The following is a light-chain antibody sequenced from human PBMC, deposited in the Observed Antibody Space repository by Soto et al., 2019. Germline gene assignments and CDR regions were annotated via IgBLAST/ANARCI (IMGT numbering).Light chain of an antibody. V-gene: IGKV3-20*01. CDR1: QSISNSY. Sequence: EIVLTQSPGTLSLSPGERATLSCRASQSISNSYLAWYQQRPGQAPRLLMYGASSRATGIPVRFSGSGSGTEFTLTITSLQSEDFAVYYCQQYDNWPRTFGQGTKVDIK. J-gene: IGKJ1*01. CDR2: GAS. CDR3: QQYDNWPRT.